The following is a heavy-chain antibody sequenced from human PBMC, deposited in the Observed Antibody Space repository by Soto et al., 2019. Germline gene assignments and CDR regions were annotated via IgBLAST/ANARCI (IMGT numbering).Heavy chain of an antibody. V-gene: IGHV3-23*01. D-gene: IGHD6-13*01. J-gene: IGHJ6*02. Sequence: ALRLSCAASGFTFSSYAMSWVRQAPGKGLEWVSAISGSGGSTYYADSVKGRFTISRDNSKNTLYLQMNSLRAEDTAVYYCAKDSYSSSWYSFNYYYYSMDVWGQGTTVTVSS. CDR2: ISGSGGST. CDR3: AKDSYSSSWYSFNYYYYSMDV. CDR1: GFTFSSYA.